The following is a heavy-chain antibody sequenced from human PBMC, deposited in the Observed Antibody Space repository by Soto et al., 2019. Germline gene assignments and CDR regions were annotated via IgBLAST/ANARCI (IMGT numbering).Heavy chain of an antibody. CDR2: ISWNSGSI. V-gene: IGHV3-9*01. Sequence: SLKISCAASGFTFDDYAMHWVRQAPGKGLEWVSGISWNSGSIGYADSVKGRFTISRDNAKNSLYLQMNSLRAEDTALYYCAKEIWVVGATDAFDIWGQGTMVTVSS. J-gene: IGHJ3*02. D-gene: IGHD1-26*01. CDR1: GFTFDDYA. CDR3: AKEIWVVGATDAFDI.